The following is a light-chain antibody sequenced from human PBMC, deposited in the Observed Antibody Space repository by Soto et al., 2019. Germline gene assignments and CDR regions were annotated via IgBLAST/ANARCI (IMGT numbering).Light chain of an antibody. Sequence: DIQMTQSPSTLSASVGDRITITCRTRRNISSWLAWYQQKPGKAPKLLIYKASSLESGVPSRFSGSGSGTEFTLTIISLQPDDFATYYCQQYNSYWTFGQGTKVEIK. J-gene: IGKJ1*01. CDR3: QQYNSYWT. V-gene: IGKV1-5*03. CDR1: RNISSW. CDR2: KAS.